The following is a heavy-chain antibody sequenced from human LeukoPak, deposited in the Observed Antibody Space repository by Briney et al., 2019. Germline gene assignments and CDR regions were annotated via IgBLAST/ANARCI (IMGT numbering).Heavy chain of an antibody. Sequence: ASVKVSCKASGYTLTDHYMHWLRWAPGQGLEWMGWINPQNGATVYAKKFQGRVTMTRDTPVSTLYMELRNLRSDDTGVYYCAKEGYSNGPDPWGPGSLVTVSS. CDR2: INPQNGAT. V-gene: IGHV1-2*02. CDR3: AKEGYSNGPDP. D-gene: IGHD4-11*01. J-gene: IGHJ5*02. CDR1: GYTLTDHY.